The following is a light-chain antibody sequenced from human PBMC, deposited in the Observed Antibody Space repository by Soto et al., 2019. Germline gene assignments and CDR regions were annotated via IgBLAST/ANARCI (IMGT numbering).Light chain of an antibody. CDR3: AAWDDGLKGWV. CDR2: NDN. CDR1: SHNIGSNA. J-gene: IGLJ3*02. V-gene: IGLV1-44*01. Sequence: QSVLTQPPSTYETPGQRVTISCSGGSHNIGSNAVNWYKQLPGTAARLLIYNDNQRPSGVPDRFSGSKSGTSASLAISGLLYEDEADYYCAAWDDGLKGWVFGGGTKLTV.